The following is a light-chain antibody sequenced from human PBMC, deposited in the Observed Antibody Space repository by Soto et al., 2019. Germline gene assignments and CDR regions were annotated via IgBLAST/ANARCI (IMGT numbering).Light chain of an antibody. Sequence: AIRMTPSPSSLSASTVDRVTITCRASQGISSYLAWYQQKPGEAPKLLIYAASTLQSGVPSRFSGSGSGTDFTLTISCLQSEDFATYYCQQYYSYPPITFGQGTRLEIK. V-gene: IGKV1-8*01. CDR1: QGISSY. J-gene: IGKJ5*01. CDR2: AAS. CDR3: QQYYSYPPIT.